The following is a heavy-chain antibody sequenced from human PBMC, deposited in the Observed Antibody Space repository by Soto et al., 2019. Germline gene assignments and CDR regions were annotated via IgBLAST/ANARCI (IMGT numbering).Heavy chain of an antibody. CDR2: INHSGST. V-gene: IGHV4-34*01. D-gene: IGHD2-2*01. Sequence: SETLSLTCAVYGGSFSGYYWSWIRQPPGKGLEWIGEINHSGSTNYNPSLKSRVTISVDTSKNQFSLKLSSVTAADTAVYYCARGYCSSTSCRARNYYYYGMDVWGQGTTVTVSS. J-gene: IGHJ6*02. CDR3: ARGYCSSTSCRARNYYYYGMDV. CDR1: GGSFSGYY.